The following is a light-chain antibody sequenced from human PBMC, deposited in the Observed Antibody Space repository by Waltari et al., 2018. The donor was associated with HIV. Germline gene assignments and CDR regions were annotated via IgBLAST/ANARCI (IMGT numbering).Light chain of an antibody. CDR1: TRDVGASDY. V-gene: IGLV2-14*01. Sequence: QSALTQPASVSGSPGQSITMSCTDATRDVGASDYVPWYQQHPGKAPKLIIYEVTNRPSGVSNRFSGSKSGITASLTISGLQTEDEADYYCSSYTNINTVVFGGGTKLTVL. CDR3: SSYTNINTVV. J-gene: IGLJ2*01. CDR2: EVT.